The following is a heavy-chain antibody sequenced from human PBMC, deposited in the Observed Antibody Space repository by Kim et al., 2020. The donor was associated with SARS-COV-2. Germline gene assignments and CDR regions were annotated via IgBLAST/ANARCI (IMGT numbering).Heavy chain of an antibody. V-gene: IGHV1-69*01. Sequence: QGRVTIPADESTSTAYMELSSLRSEDTAVYYCARVGSLGIAVAGTFEFDYWGQGTLVTVSS. J-gene: IGHJ4*02. CDR3: ARVGSLGIAVAGTFEFDY. D-gene: IGHD6-19*01.